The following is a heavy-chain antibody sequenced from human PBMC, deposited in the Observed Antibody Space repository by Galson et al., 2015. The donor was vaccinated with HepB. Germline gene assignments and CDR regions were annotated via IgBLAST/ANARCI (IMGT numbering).Heavy chain of an antibody. J-gene: IGHJ4*02. D-gene: IGHD6-13*01. CDR2: IYYSGST. Sequence: SETLSLTCTVSGGSVSSGSYYWSWIRQPPGKGLEWIGYIYYSGSTNYNPSLKSRVTISVDTSKNQFSLKLSSVTAADTAVYYCAREEYSSSWYGREMSDYWGQGTLVTVSS. CDR1: GGSVSSGSYY. V-gene: IGHV4-61*01. CDR3: AREEYSSSWYGREMSDY.